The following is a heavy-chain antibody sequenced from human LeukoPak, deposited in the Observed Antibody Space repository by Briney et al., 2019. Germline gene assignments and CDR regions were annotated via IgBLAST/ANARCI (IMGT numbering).Heavy chain of an antibody. V-gene: IGHV4-4*07. CDR1: GGSISSYY. Sequence: MSSETLFLTCSVSGGSISSYYWSWIRQPAGKGLEWIGRIYTSGSTNYNPSLKSRVTMSVDTSKNQFSLKLSSVTAADTAVYYCARGGPDTAMVSYYYYMDVWGKGTTVTVSS. CDR3: ARGGPDTAMVSYYYYMDV. J-gene: IGHJ6*03. CDR2: IYTSGST. D-gene: IGHD5-18*01.